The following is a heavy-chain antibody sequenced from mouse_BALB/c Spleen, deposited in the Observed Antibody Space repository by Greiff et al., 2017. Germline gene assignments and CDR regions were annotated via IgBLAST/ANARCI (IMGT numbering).Heavy chain of an antibody. J-gene: IGHJ4*01. CDR3: ALYDGFSVGYAMDY. CDR1: GYTFTSYV. V-gene: IGHV1-14*01. D-gene: IGHD2-3*01. Sequence: QLKESGPELVKPGASVKMSCKASGYTFTSYVMHWVKQKPGQGLEWIGYINPYNDGTKYNEKFKGKATLTSDKSSSTAYMELSSLTSEDSAVYYCALYDGFSVGYAMDYWGQGTSVTVSS. CDR2: INPYNDGT.